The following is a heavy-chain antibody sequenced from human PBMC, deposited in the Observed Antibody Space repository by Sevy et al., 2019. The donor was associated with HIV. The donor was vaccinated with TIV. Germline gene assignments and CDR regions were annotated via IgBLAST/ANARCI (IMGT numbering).Heavy chain of an antibody. CDR1: GGSFSGYY. CDR2: INHSGST. V-gene: IGHV4-34*01. D-gene: IGHD2-15*01. J-gene: IGHJ4*02. CDR3: ARGFSGATQFDY. Sequence: SETLSLTCAVYGGSFSGYYWSWIRQPPGKGLEWIGEINHSGSTNYNPSLKSRVTISVDTSKNQFSLKLSSVTAADTAVYYCARGFSGATQFDYWGQGTLVTVSS.